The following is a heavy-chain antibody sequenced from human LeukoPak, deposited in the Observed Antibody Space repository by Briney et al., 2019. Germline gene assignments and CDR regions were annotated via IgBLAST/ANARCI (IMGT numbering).Heavy chain of an antibody. V-gene: IGHV4-39*07. J-gene: IGHJ5*02. CDR3: ARGRGEGRGIAMVRGVRAPSYNWFDP. CDR2: MYYSSGNT. CDR1: GGSISSSTYY. Sequence: SETLSLTCTVSGGSISSSTYYWGWIRQPPGKGLEWIGSMYYSSGNTYYNPSLKSRVTISVDTSKNQFSLKLSSVTAADTAVYYCARGRGEGRGIAMVRGVRAPSYNWFDPWGHGTQATVSS. D-gene: IGHD3-10*01.